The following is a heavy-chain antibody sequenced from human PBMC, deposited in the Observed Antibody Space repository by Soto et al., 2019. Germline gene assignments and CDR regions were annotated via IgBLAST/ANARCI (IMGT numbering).Heavy chain of an antibody. D-gene: IGHD5-18*01. Sequence: ASVKVSCKASGGTFSSYAISWVRQAPGQGLEWMGGIIPIFGTANYAQKFQGRVTITADESTSTAYMELSSLRSEDTAVYYCATRQGRGYSYADAFDIWGQGTMVTVSS. V-gene: IGHV1-69*13. CDR2: IIPIFGTA. CDR1: GGTFSSYA. CDR3: ATRQGRGYSYADAFDI. J-gene: IGHJ3*02.